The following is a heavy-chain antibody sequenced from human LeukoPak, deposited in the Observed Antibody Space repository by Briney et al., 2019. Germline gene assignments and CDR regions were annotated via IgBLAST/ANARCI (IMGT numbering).Heavy chain of an antibody. J-gene: IGHJ6*03. V-gene: IGHV1-18*01. D-gene: IGHD4-17*01. Sequence: ASVKVSCKASGYTFTSYGISWVRQAPGQGLEWMGWISAYNGNTNYAQKLQGRVTMTTDTSTSTAYMELRSLRSDDTAVYYCARGSHDYGDYGGGYYYYMDVWGKGTTVTVSS. CDR2: ISAYNGNT. CDR3: ARGSHDYGDYGGGYYYYMDV. CDR1: GYTFTSYG.